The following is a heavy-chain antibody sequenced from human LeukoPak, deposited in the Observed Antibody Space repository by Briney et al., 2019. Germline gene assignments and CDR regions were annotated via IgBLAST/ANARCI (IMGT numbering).Heavy chain of an antibody. CDR2: IYYSGST. CDR1: GGSISSYY. Sequence: SETLSLTCTVSGGSISSYYWSWIRQPPGKGLKWIGYIYYSGSTNYNPSLKSRVTISVDTSKNQFSLKLSSVTAADTAVYYCASSRNYYDSSGYQNDYWGQGTLVTVSS. V-gene: IGHV4-59*01. D-gene: IGHD3-22*01. J-gene: IGHJ4*02. CDR3: ASSRNYYDSSGYQNDY.